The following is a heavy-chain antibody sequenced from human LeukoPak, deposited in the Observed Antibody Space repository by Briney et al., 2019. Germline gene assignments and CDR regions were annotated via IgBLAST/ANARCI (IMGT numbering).Heavy chain of an antibody. J-gene: IGHJ5*02. D-gene: IGHD3-9*01. Sequence: ASVTVSCLASGYTFTGYYMHWVRQAPGQGLEWMGRINPNSGGTNYAQKFQGRVTMTRDTSISTAYMELSRLRSDDTAVYYCARGFLHYDILTGYQKQGSWFDPWGQGALVTVSS. V-gene: IGHV1-2*06. CDR2: INPNSGGT. CDR3: ARGFLHYDILTGYQKQGSWFDP. CDR1: GYTFTGYY.